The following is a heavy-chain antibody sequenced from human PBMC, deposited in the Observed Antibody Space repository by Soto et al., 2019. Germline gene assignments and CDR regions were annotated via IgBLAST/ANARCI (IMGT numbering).Heavy chain of an antibody. D-gene: IGHD3-22*01. V-gene: IGHV1-46*01. CDR1: GYTFTSYD. CDR3: ARSVLYYDSSGYYPIDY. Sequence: ASVKVSCKASGYTFTSYDINWVRQAPGQGLEWMGIINPSGGSTSYAQKFQGRVTMTRDTSTSTVYMELSSLRSEDTAVYYCARSVLYYDSSGYYPIDYWGQGTLVTVSS. J-gene: IGHJ4*02. CDR2: INPSGGST.